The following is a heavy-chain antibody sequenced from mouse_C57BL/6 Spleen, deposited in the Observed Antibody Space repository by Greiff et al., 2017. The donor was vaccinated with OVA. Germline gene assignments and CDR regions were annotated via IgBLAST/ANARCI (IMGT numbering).Heavy chain of an antibody. CDR2: IDPETGGT. CDR3: KPYDGWYYFDY. J-gene: IGHJ2*01. V-gene: IGHV1-15*01. Sequence: QVQLQQSGAELVRPGASVTLSCKASGYTFTDYEMHWVKQTPVHGLEWIGAIDPETGGTAYNQKFKGKAILTADKSSSTAYMELRSLTSEDSAVYYCKPYDGWYYFDYWGQGTTLTVSS. CDR1: GYTFTDYE. D-gene: IGHD2-3*01.